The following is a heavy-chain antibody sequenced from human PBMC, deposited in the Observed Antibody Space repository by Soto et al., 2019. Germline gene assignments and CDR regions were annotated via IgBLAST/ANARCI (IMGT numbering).Heavy chain of an antibody. Sequence: PGGSLRLSCAASGFTLSSYGMHWVRQAPGKGLEWVAVISYDGSNKIYADSVTGRFTMSRDNSKNTLFLQMNSLEPEDTAVYYCAKGVPGIAVAGTGYFQHWRQGTLVTGSS. V-gene: IGHV3-30*18. J-gene: IGHJ1*01. CDR1: GFTLSSYG. CDR3: AKGVPGIAVAGTGYFQH. D-gene: IGHD6-19*01. CDR2: ISYDGSNK.